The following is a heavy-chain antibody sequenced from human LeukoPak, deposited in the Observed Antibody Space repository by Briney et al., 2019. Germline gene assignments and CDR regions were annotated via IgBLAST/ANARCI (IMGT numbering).Heavy chain of an antibody. D-gene: IGHD6-13*01. Sequence: ASVKVSCKVSGYTLTELSMHWVRQAPGKGLEWMGGFDPEDGETIYAQKFQGSVTMTEDTSTDTAYMELSSLRSEDTAVYYCATGGIAAAGYLLMGDYFDYWGQGTLVTVSS. V-gene: IGHV1-24*01. CDR3: ATGGIAAAGYLLMGDYFDY. CDR1: GYTLTELS. CDR2: FDPEDGET. J-gene: IGHJ4*02.